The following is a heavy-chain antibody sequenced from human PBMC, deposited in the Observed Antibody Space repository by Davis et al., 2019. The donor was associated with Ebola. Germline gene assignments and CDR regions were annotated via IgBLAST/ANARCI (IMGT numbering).Heavy chain of an antibody. CDR2: AYYSGST. J-gene: IGHJ5*02. D-gene: IGHD2-15*01. CDR3: TRRLPANWFDP. Sequence: MPGGSLRLSCTVSGGSISTTSYYWGWFRQPPGKGLEWIGSAYYSGSTYYNPSLKSRVTISVDTSKNQFSLKLNSVTAADTAIYYCTRRLPANWFDPWGQGTLVTVSS. CDR1: GGSISTTSYY. V-gene: IGHV4-39*01.